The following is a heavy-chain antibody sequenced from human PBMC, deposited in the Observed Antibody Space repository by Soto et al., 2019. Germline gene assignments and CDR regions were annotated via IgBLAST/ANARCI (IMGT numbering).Heavy chain of an antibody. CDR3: WCPGAGSSWYLNY. D-gene: IGHD6-13*01. CDR1: GFTFSSYA. CDR2: ISGSGGST. V-gene: IGHV3-23*01. Sequence: PGGSLRLSCAASGFTFSSYAMSWVRQAPGKGLEWVSAISGSGGSTYYADSVKGRFTISRDNSKNTLYLQMNSLRAEDTAVYYWWCPGAGSSWYLNYWGQGTLVTVSS. J-gene: IGHJ4*02.